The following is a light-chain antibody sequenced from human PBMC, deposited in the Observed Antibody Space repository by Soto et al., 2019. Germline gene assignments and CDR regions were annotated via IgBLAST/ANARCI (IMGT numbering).Light chain of an antibody. J-gene: IGKJ2*01. CDR1: QSISSY. CDR3: QQSYSTPPT. V-gene: IGKV1-39*01. CDR2: AAS. Sequence: DIQMTQSPSSLSASVGDRVTITCRASQSISSYLNWYQQKPGKAPKLLIYAASSLQSGDPSRFSGSGSVTDFTLTISSLQPEDFATYYCQQSYSTPPTCGQGTKLEIK.